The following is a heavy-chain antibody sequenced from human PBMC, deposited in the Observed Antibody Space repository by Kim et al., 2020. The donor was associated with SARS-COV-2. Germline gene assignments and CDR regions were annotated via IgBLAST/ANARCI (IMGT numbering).Heavy chain of an antibody. D-gene: IGHD1-26*01. CDR3: VREQGAIVGPTVVWFDP. CDR2: MSVYYGDT. V-gene: IGHV1-18*04. CDR1: GYTFSTYG. Sequence: ASVKVSCTASGYTFSTYGISWVRQAPGQGLEWLGWMSVYYGDTNYAQKVQGRVTMTRDISTNTAYMELRNLRSDDTAVYYCVREQGAIVGPTVVWFDPWGPGTLVTVSS. J-gene: IGHJ5*02.